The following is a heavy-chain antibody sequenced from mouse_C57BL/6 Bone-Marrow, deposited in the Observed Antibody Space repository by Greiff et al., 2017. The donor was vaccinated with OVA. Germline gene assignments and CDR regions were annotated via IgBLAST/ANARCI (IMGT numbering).Heavy chain of an antibody. J-gene: IGHJ4*01. CDR1: GYTFTSYG. V-gene: IGHV1-81*01. CDR2: IYPRSGNT. CDR3: ARSYYYGSSYPYAMDY. Sequence: QVQLQQSGAELARPGASVKLSCKASGYTFTSYGISWVKQRTGQGLEWIGEIYPRSGNTYYNEKFKGKATLTADKSSSTAYMELRSLTSEDSAVYFWARSYYYGSSYPYAMDYWGQGTSVTVSS. D-gene: IGHD1-1*01.